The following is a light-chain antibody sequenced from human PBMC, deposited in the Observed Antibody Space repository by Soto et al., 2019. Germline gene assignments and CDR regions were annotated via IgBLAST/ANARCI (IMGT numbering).Light chain of an antibody. CDR1: SSNIGNNY. V-gene: IGLV1-51*01. Sequence: QSVLTQPPSVSAAPGQKVTISCSGSSSNIGNNYVSWYQQLPGTSTKLLIYDNNKRPSGIPDRFSGSKSGTSATLGITGLQTGDEADYYCGTWDSSLSAGVFGGGTKLNVL. CDR2: DNN. J-gene: IGLJ2*01. CDR3: GTWDSSLSAGV.